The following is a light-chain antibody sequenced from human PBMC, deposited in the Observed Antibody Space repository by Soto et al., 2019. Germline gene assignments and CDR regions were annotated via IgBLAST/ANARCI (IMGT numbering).Light chain of an antibody. J-gene: IGKJ1*01. CDR1: RTISTC. CDR3: QHSITSSRP. V-gene: IGKV1-39*01. CDR2: SAS. Sequence: MTHLHSSLPASVEDTFTITSRASRTISTCLDWYQQKPGEAPRLLIYSASTLQDGVPSRFSGSGSGTDFTLTINSLQPEDFATYYCQHSITSSRPFGQGTKVDI.